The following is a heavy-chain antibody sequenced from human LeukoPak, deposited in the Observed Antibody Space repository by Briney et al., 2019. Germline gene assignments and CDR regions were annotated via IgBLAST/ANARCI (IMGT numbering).Heavy chain of an antibody. CDR1: GGSSSSYY. CDR3: ARDRPRLRGYSYGYYYYMDV. CDR2: INHSGST. V-gene: IGHV4-34*01. J-gene: IGHJ6*03. Sequence: SETLSLTCAVYGGSSSSYYWSWIRQPPGKGLEWIGEINHSGSTNYNPSLKSRVAISVDTSKNQFSLKLSSVTAADTAVYYCARDRPRLRGYSYGYYYYMDVWGKGTTVTVSS. D-gene: IGHD5-18*01.